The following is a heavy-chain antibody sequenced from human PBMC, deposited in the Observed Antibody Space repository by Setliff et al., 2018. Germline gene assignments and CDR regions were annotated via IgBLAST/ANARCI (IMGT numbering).Heavy chain of an antibody. CDR2: VDPEDGET. D-gene: IGHD3-9*01. V-gene: IGHV1-69-2*01. J-gene: IGHJ4*02. CDR1: GYTFTDYY. Sequence: ASVKVSCKASGYTFTDYYMHWVQQAPGKGLEWMGRVDPEDGETIYAEKFQGRVTITADTSTDTAYMEMSSLRSEDTAVYYCITTPPHYDILTGYYTNDYFDYWGQGTLVT. CDR3: ITTPPHYDILTGYYTNDYFDY.